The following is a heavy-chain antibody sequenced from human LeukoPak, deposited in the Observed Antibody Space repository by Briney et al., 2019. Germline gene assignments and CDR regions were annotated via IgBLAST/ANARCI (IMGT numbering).Heavy chain of an antibody. CDR1: GFTFSSYG. V-gene: IGHV3-30*02. CDR2: IRYDGSNK. J-gene: IGHJ4*02. D-gene: IGHD3-10*01. CDR3: AKGQLWFGESLDYFDY. Sequence: GGSLRLSCAAPGFTFSSYGMHWVRQAPGKGLVWVAFIRYDGSNKYYADSVKGRFTISRDNSKNTLYLQMNSLRAEDTAVYYCAKGQLWFGESLDYFDYWGQGTLVTVSS.